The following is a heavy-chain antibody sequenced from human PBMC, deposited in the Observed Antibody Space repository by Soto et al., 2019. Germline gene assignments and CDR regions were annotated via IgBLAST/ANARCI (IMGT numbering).Heavy chain of an antibody. CDR3: ASRHSSPYFDY. D-gene: IGHD6-13*01. CDR1: GGSISRYY. CDR2: IYYSGST. Sequence: SETLSLTCTVSGGSISRYYWSWIRQPPGKGLEWIGYIYYSGSTNYNPSLKSRVTISVDTSKNQFSLKLNSVTAADTAVYYCASRHSSPYFDYWGQGTLVTVS. J-gene: IGHJ4*02. V-gene: IGHV4-59*08.